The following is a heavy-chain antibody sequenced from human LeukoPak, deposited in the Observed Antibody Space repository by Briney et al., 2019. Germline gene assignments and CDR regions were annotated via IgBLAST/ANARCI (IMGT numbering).Heavy chain of an antibody. CDR2: ISYDGSNK. D-gene: IGHD6-19*01. CDR3: AKDGTERLVSDYYYGMDV. J-gene: IGHJ6*04. Sequence: GGSLTLSWAASGFTFSSYGMHWVRQPPGKVLEWVGVISYDGSNKYYAGSVKGRFTISRDNSKTTLYLKMNSLRAEDTAVYYCAKDGTERLVSDYYYGMDVWGKGTTVTVSS. CDR1: GFTFSSYG. V-gene: IGHV3-30*18.